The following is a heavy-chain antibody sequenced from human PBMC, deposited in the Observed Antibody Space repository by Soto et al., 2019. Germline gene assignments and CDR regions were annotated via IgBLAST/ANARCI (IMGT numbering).Heavy chain of an antibody. V-gene: IGHV4-34*01. CDR2: ISHGAYT. J-gene: IGHJ6*02. CDR3: ASLITMIGGDDGNYYYYGMDV. CDR1: GESFIGYF. D-gene: IGHD3-22*01. Sequence: SETLSLTCAVYGESFIGYFWSWIRQPPGQGLEWIGEISHGAYTKYNPSLKSRVTISVDTSKNQFSLKLSSVTAADTAVYYCASLITMIGGDDGNYYYYGMDVWGQGATVTVSS.